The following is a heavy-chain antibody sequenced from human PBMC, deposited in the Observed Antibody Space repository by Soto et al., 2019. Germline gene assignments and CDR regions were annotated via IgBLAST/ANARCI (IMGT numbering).Heavy chain of an antibody. J-gene: IGHJ5*02. CDR2: IIPILGIA. V-gene: IGHV1-69*08. Sequence: QVQLVQSGAEVKKPGSSVKVSCKASGGTFSSYTISWVRQAPGQGLEWMGRIIPILGIANYAQKFQGRVTITADKSTSTAYMELSSLRSEDTAVYYCARDLQMTTVSIGWFDPWGQGTLVTVSS. D-gene: IGHD4-17*01. CDR1: GGTFSSYT. CDR3: ARDLQMTTVSIGWFDP.